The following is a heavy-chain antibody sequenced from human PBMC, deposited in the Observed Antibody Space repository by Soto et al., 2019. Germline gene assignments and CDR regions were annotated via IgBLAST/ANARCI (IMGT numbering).Heavy chain of an antibody. CDR1: RYTFTNFY. Sequence: ASVKVSCKASRYTFTNFYIHWLRQAPGQGLEWMGIINASGGSTTYPQKFQGRVTMTSDTSTSTAHMELTTLRSEDTAVYYCARSKVRLPLDDWGPGTPVTVSS. CDR3: ARSKVRLPLDD. D-gene: IGHD4-17*01. CDR2: INASGGST. V-gene: IGHV1-46*01. J-gene: IGHJ6*02.